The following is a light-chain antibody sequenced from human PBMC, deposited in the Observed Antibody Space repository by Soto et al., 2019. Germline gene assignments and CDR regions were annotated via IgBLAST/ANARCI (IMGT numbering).Light chain of an antibody. CDR2: GNS. CDR1: NIDSRT. J-gene: IGLJ1*01. V-gene: IGLV3-21*02. Sequence: SYELTQPPSVSVAPGQTATISCGENNIDSRTVHWYQQKPGQAPLLVVYGNSFRPSGIPNRFSGSNSGNTATLTISRVEAGDEADYYCQVWDNVDDHIYVFGTGTKVT. CDR3: QVWDNVDDHIYV.